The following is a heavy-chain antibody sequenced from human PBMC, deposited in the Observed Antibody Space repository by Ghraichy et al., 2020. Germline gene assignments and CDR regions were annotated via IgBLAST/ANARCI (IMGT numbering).Heavy chain of an antibody. Sequence: GGSLRLSCAASGFTFSRSYLHWVRQAPGKGLVWVSRIDSDGSSTIYADSVKGRFTISRDNAKNTLYLQMNSLRAEDTAVYYCGRNPMYSSGWYDISDWGQGTLVTVSS. V-gene: IGHV3-74*01. D-gene: IGHD6-19*01. CDR3: GRNPMYSSGWYDISD. CDR1: GFTFSRSY. J-gene: IGHJ4*02. CDR2: IDSDGSST.